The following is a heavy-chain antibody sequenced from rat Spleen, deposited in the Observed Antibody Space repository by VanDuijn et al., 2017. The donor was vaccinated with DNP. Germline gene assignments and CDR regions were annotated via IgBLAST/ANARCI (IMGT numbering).Heavy chain of an antibody. Sequence: EVQLVESGGGPVQPGRSLKVSCVASGFIFSNYWMTWIRQAPGKGLEWVASISHEGSSTYYGDSVKGRFTISRDNAKSTLYLQMDSLRSEDTATYYCTRINYGGYFYVMDAWGQGVMVTVSS. V-gene: IGHV5-31*01. J-gene: IGHJ2*01. CDR2: ISHEGSST. CDR1: GFIFSNYW. D-gene: IGHD1-11*01. CDR3: TRINYGGYFYVMDA.